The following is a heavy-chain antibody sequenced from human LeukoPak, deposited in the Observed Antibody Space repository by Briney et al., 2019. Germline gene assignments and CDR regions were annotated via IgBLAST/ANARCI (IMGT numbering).Heavy chain of an antibody. D-gene: IGHD3-3*01. CDR2: ISAYNGNT. Sequence: ASVKVSCKASGGXFSSYAISWVRQAPGQGLEWMGWISAYNGNTNYAQKLQGRVTMTTDTSTSTAYMELRSLRSDDTAVYYCARVVSYDFWSGYSLGGMDVWGQGTTVTVSS. CDR3: ARVVSYDFWSGYSLGGMDV. J-gene: IGHJ6*02. V-gene: IGHV1-18*01. CDR1: GGXFSSYA.